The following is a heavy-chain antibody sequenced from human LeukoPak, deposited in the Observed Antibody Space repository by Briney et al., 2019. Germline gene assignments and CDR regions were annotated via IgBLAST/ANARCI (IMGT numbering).Heavy chain of an antibody. CDR3: ARAVSGRFDY. V-gene: IGHV4-34*01. J-gene: IGHJ4*02. Sequence: SETLSLTCAVYDGSFSGYYWSWIRQSPGKGLEWIGEINHIGTTNHNPSLKSRVTISVDTSKNQSSLKLSSVTAADTAIYYCARAVSGRFDYWGQGTLVTVSS. D-gene: IGHD6-19*01. CDR1: DGSFSGYY. CDR2: INHIGTT.